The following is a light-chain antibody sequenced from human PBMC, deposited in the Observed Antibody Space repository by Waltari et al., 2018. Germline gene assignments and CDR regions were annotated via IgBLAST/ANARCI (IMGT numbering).Light chain of an antibody. V-gene: IGKV3-15*01. CDR3: QQYDDWPRT. Sequence: EIVMTQSPASLSVSPGDRVTLSCRARQSVGTSLAWYQQRPGRAPRLLVYRASTRASDIPARFSGRGSGTDFTLSISTLQSEDFAVYYCQQYDDWPRTFGQGTKVEIK. CDR2: RAS. J-gene: IGKJ1*01. CDR1: QSVGTS.